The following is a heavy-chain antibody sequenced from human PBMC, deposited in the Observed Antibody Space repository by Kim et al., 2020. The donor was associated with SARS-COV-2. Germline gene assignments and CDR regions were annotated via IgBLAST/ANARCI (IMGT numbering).Heavy chain of an antibody. V-gene: IGHV1-3*01. CDR2: INAGNGNT. Sequence: ASVKVSCKASGYTFTSYAMHWVRQAPGQRLEWMGWINAGNGNTKYSQKFQGRVTITRDTSASTAYMELSSLRSEDTAVYYCVRDQGIYCSSTSCRYGMDVWGQGTTVTVSS. CDR3: VRDQGIYCSSTSCRYGMDV. CDR1: GYTFTSYA. D-gene: IGHD2-2*01. J-gene: IGHJ6*02.